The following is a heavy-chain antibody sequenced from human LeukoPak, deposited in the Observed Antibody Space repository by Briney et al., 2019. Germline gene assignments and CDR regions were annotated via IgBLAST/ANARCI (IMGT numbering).Heavy chain of an antibody. D-gene: IGHD3-22*01. CDR3: ARKDFSSGSFTY. CDR1: GFTFNIYY. Sequence: PGGSLRLSCAVSGFTFNIYYTSWIRQAPGKGLEWISYIGLHGYPLDYADSVKGRFTISRDNAQNSLYLDMSSLRAEDTAVYYCARKDFSSGSFTYWGQGTLVTVSS. CDR2: IGLHGYPL. V-gene: IGHV3-11*04. J-gene: IGHJ4*02.